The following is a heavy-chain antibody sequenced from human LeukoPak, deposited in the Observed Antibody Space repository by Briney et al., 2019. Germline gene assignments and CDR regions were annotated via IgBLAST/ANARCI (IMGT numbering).Heavy chain of an antibody. CDR1: GFTFSSYC. J-gene: IGHJ4*02. Sequence: GGSLRLSCAASGFTFSSYCMSWVRQAPGEGLEWVFNIKQDGSEKYYVDSAKSRFTISRDNAQNSLYLQMSSLRAQDPAVYYCARGSQQSIGDIVATINDYWGQGTRVTVPS. CDR3: ARGSQQSIGDIVATINDY. D-gene: IGHD5-12*01. V-gene: IGHV3-7*01. CDR2: IKQDGSEK.